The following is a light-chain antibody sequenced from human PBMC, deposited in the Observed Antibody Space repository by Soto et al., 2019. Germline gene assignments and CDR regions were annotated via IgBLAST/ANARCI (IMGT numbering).Light chain of an antibody. CDR2: EVS. CDR1: SSDVGSYNL. Sequence: QSVLTQPASVSGSPGQSITISCTGTSSDVGSYNLVSWYQQYPGKAPKLLIYEVSKRPSGVPDRFSGSKTGNTASLTVSGLQADDEADYYCTSYAGDNNYLFGTGTKLTVL. V-gene: IGLV2-23*02. J-gene: IGLJ1*01. CDR3: TSYAGDNNYL.